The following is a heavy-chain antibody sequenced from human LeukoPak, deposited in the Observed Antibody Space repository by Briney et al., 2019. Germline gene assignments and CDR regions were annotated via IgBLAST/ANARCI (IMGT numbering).Heavy chain of an antibody. J-gene: IGHJ4*02. CDR2: IYYSGST. Sequence: SETLSLTCTVSGGSINSGGFYWSWIRQHPGKGLEWIGYIYYSGSTFYNPSLKSRVAISLDKSKNQFSLNLRSVTAADTAVYYCARGGSFLGNYVYWGQGTLVTVSS. CDR3: ARGGSFLGNYVY. CDR1: GGSINSGGFY. D-gene: IGHD3-16*01. V-gene: IGHV4-31*03.